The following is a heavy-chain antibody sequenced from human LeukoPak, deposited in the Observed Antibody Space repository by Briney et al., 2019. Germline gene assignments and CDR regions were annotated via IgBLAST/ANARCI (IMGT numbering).Heavy chain of an antibody. Sequence: PGVPLRLSCAPSGFIFSSSGMHCVRQAPGKGLEGVAFLRYDGNKQYYADCVKGRFTISRHISKNTLYLQMNSVRTEDTALYYCAKEMRDQTDWYDLGYWGQGALVIVCS. D-gene: IGHD3-9*01. V-gene: IGHV3-30*02. CDR3: AKEMRDQTDWYDLGY. CDR2: LRYDGNKQ. J-gene: IGHJ4*02. CDR1: GFIFSSSG.